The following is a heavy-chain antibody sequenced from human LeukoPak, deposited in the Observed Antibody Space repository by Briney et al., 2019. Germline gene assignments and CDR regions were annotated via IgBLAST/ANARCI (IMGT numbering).Heavy chain of an antibody. CDR1: GFTFSNYA. CDR3: ARRFAAQLTFVDV. Sequence: GGSLRLSCAASGFTFSNYAMHWVRQAPGKGLEYVSAISYNGGSTYYANSVKGRFTISRDNSKNTLYLQMGSLIAEDMAVYYCARRFAAQLTFVDVWGKGTTVTISS. D-gene: IGHD4/OR15-4a*01. J-gene: IGHJ6*04. V-gene: IGHV3-64*01. CDR2: ISYNGGST.